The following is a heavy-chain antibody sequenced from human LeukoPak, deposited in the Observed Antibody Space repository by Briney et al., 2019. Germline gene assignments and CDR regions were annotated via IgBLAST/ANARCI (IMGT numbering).Heavy chain of an antibody. CDR2: INSDGSRT. CDR1: GFTLSSYE. Sequence: GGSLRLSCAASGFTLSSYEMRWVRQAPGKGLVWVSRINSDGSRTGYADSVKGRFTISRDNAKNTLYLQMNRLRAEDTAIYYCARELPREVTLDYWGQGTLVTVSS. V-gene: IGHV3-74*01. J-gene: IGHJ4*02. D-gene: IGHD2-21*02. CDR3: ARELPREVTLDY.